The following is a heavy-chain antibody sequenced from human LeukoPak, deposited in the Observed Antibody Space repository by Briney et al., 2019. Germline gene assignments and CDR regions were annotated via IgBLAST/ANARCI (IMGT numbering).Heavy chain of an antibody. V-gene: IGHV1-46*01. D-gene: IGHD2-15*01. CDR1: GYTFTSYY. CDR2: INPSGGST. J-gene: IGHJ6*04. CDR3: ARGLYCSGGSCYHYGMDV. Sequence: ASVTVSCTASGYTFTSYYMHWVRQAPGQGLEWMGIINPSGGSTSYAQKFQGRVTMTRDTSTSTVYMELSSLRSEDTAVYYCARGLYCSGGSCYHYGMDVWGKGTTVTVSS.